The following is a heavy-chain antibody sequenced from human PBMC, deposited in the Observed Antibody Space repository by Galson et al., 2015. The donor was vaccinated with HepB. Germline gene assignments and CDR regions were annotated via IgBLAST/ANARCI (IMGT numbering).Heavy chain of an antibody. Sequence: SVKVSCKASGYTFTSYAMHWVRQAPGQRLEWMGWINAGNGNTKYSQKFQGRVTITRDTSASTAYMELSSLRSEDTAVYYCARVSPMYSSSWYPSYRPYFDYWGQGTLVTVSS. CDR3: ARVSPMYSSSWYPSYRPYFDY. V-gene: IGHV1-3*01. CDR2: INAGNGNT. J-gene: IGHJ4*02. D-gene: IGHD6-13*01. CDR1: GYTFTSYA.